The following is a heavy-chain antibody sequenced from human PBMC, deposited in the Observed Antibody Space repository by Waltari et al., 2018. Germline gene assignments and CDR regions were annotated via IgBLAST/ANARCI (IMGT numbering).Heavy chain of an antibody. D-gene: IGHD2-2*02. V-gene: IGHV1-24*01. CDR3: AGYGVVPAAIAYYYYGMDV. J-gene: IGHJ6*02. Sequence: VQLVESGGGLVKPGASVKVSCKVSGYTLTELSMHWVRQAPGKGLEWMGGFDPEDGETIYAQKFQGRVTMTEDTSTDTAYMELSSLRSEDTAVYYCAGYGVVPAAIAYYYYGMDVWGQGTTVTVSS. CDR2: FDPEDGET. CDR1: GYTLTELS.